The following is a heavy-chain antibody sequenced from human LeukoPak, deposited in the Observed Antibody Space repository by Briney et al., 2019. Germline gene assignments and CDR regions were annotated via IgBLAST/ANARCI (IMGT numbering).Heavy chain of an antibody. CDR3: ATPIAAAGPFDAFDI. V-gene: IGHV1-24*01. D-gene: IGHD6-13*01. CDR1: GYTLTELS. J-gene: IGHJ3*02. Sequence: ASVKVSCKVSGYTLTELSMHWVRQAPGKGLEWMGGFDPEDGETIYAQKFQGRVTMTEDTSTDTAYMELSSLRSEDTAVYYCATPIAAAGPFDAFDIWGQGTMVTVSS. CDR2: FDPEDGET.